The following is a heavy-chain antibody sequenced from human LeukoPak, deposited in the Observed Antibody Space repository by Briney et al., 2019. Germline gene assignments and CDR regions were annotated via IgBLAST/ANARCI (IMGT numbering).Heavy chain of an antibody. CDR3: ARDDVGISAVGSV. CDR2: IYASEST. Sequence: SETLSLTCTVSGGPVSSASYYWGWVRQPAGRGREWIGRIYASESTSYNPSLKSRVTMSLDTSRNQFSLKLSSVTAADTAVYYCARDDVGISAVGSVWGQGTLVTVSS. V-gene: IGHV4-61*02. D-gene: IGHD6-13*01. CDR1: GGPVSSASYY. J-gene: IGHJ4*02.